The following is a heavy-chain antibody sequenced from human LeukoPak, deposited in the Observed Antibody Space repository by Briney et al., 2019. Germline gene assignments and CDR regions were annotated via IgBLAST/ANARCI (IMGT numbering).Heavy chain of an antibody. D-gene: IGHD1/OR15-1a*01. CDR1: GDSISNYY. CDR2: IYYTGTT. J-gene: IGHJ6*02. Sequence: PPETLSLTCTVSGDSISNYYWNWIRQPPGKSLESIGYIYYTGTTNYNPSLRSRVTISVDTSKNQFSLRLNSVTATDTAVYYCARSGTSRYYFYGVDVWGQGTTVTVSS. CDR3: ARSGTSRYYFYGVDV. V-gene: IGHV4-59*08.